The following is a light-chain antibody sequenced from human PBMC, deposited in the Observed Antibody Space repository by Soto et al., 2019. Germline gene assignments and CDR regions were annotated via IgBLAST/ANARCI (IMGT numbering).Light chain of an antibody. J-gene: IGKJ1*01. Sequence: EIVVTQSPATLSVSPGDRATLSCRASQSVSNNIAWYRQKPGQSPRLLIYGASTRATGIPARFSGSGSGTEFTLTISSLQSEDFAVYYCQQYNNWPPWTFGQGTKVDIK. CDR1: QSVSNN. V-gene: IGKV3-15*01. CDR3: QQYNNWPPWT. CDR2: GAS.